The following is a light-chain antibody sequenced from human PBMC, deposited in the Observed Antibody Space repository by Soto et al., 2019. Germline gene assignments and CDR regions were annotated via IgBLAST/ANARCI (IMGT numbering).Light chain of an antibody. V-gene: IGLV2-14*01. J-gene: IGLJ3*02. Sequence: QSALTQPASVSGSPGQSITISCTGTSSDVGGYNYVSWYQQHPGKAPKLTIYEVSNRPSGVSNRFSGSKSGNTASLTISGLQAEDEADYYCSSYTSSSTLVFGGGTKLTVL. CDR2: EVS. CDR3: SSYTSSSTLV. CDR1: SSDVGGYNY.